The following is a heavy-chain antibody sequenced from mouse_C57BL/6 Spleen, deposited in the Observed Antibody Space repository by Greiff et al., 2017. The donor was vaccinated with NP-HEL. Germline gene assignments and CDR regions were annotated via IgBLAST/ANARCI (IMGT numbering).Heavy chain of an antibody. J-gene: IGHJ2*01. CDR3: ARDYYVSSYPPYFDY. D-gene: IGHD1-1*01. CDR2: ISDGGSYT. V-gene: IGHV5-4*01. Sequence: EVQRVESGGGLVKPGGSLKLSCAASGFTFSSYAMSWVRQTPEKRLEWVATISDGGSYTYYPDNVKGRFTISRDNAKNNLYLQMSHLKSEDTAMYYCARDYYVSSYPPYFDYWGQGTTLTVSS. CDR1: GFTFSSYA.